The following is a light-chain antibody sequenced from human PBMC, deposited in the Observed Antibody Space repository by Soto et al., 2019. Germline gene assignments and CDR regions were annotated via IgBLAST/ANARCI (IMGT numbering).Light chain of an antibody. CDR3: KQYKSLYT. CDR2: KAS. CDR1: QSISSW. V-gene: IGKV1-5*03. J-gene: IGKJ2*01. Sequence: IQMTQSPSTLSASVGDRVTITCRASQSISSWLAWYQQKPGKAPKLLIYKASSLESGVPTRFSGSGSGTEYTLTISSLQPDDFATFYCKQYKSLYTCGQGTKLEMK.